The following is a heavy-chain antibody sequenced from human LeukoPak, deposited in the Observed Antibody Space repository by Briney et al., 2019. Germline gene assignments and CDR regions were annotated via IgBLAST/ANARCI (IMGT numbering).Heavy chain of an antibody. CDR2: IKQDGSER. D-gene: IGHD3-10*01. J-gene: IGHJ4*02. CDR1: GFTFSGFS. Sequence: GGSLRLSCAASGFTFSGFSMSWVRQSPTKGLEWVANIKQDGSERYYVDSVKGRFTISRDNTKNSLSLQMNNLRVEDTAVYYCARAGSHWHYVYWGQGTVVTVSS. V-gene: IGHV3-7*01. CDR3: ARAGSHWHYVY.